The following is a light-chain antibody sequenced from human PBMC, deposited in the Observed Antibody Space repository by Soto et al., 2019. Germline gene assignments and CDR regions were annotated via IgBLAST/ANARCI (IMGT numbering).Light chain of an antibody. V-gene: IGLV1-44*01. Sequence: QSVLTQPPSASGTPGQRVTISCSGSRSSIGSNTVNWYQHLPGSAPKLLIYSNNHRPSGVPDRFSASKAGASASLAISGLQSEDEGDYYCAAWDDSLNALFGTGTKVTVL. CDR2: SNN. CDR3: AAWDDSLNAL. CDR1: RSSIGSNT. J-gene: IGLJ1*01.